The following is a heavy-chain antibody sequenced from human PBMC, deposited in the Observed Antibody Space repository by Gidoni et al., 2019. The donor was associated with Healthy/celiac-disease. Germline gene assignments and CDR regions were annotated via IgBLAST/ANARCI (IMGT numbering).Heavy chain of an antibody. CDR2: ISSSGSST. CDR1: WFPISSYS. J-gene: IGHJ6*02. V-gene: IGHV3-23*01. D-gene: IGHD4-17*01. Sequence: EVQMLTSGGCLVHRGVSLMFSSSSSWFPISSYSLRCVRQDHCKWLVGVSAISSSGSSTYYADSVKGRFTISRDNSKNTLYLQMNSLRAEDTAVYYCAKVGTRMDGDDYGYYSVGYYYYYGMDVWGQGTTVTVSS. CDR3: AKVGTRMDGDDYGYYSVGYYYYYGMDV.